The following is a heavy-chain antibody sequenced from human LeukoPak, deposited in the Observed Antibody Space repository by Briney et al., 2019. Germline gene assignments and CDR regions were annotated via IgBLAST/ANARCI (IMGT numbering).Heavy chain of an antibody. D-gene: IGHD6-13*01. Sequence: GGSLRLSCAASGFTFSSYWMSWVRRAPGKGLEWVASIKQDGSEKYYVDSVKARFTISRDNAKNSLCLQMNSLRAEDTALYYCARDISSSPTRGWFDPWGQGTLVTVSS. CDR1: GFTFSSYW. V-gene: IGHV3-7*01. J-gene: IGHJ5*02. CDR3: ARDISSSPTRGWFDP. CDR2: IKQDGSEK.